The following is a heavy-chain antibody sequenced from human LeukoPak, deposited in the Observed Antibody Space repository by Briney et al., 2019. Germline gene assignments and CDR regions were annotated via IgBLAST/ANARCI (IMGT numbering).Heavy chain of an antibody. Sequence: PSETLSLTCTVSGGSISSFYWSWIRQPAGKGLEWIGRIFTSGNTNYNPSLKSRVTMSVDTSKNQFSLKLSSVTAADTAVYYCARGYCSSTSCPTPPCFDYWGQGTLVTVSS. CDR3: ARGYCSSTSCPTPPCFDY. CDR2: IFTSGNT. V-gene: IGHV4-4*07. CDR1: GGSISSFY. D-gene: IGHD2-2*01. J-gene: IGHJ4*02.